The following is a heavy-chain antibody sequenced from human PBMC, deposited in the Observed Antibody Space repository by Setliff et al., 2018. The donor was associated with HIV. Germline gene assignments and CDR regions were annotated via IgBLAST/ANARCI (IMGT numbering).Heavy chain of an antibody. Sequence: PSETLSLTCTVSGASISSHNYYWGWIRQSPGKGLEWIASIRSSGDTYYNPSLQSRVIISVDTSNNQISLKLTSLTAADPAVYYCTIPASSLAPNWGRGTQVTVSS. CDR3: TIPASSLAPN. J-gene: IGHJ4*02. CDR1: GASISSHNYY. V-gene: IGHV4-39*01. CDR2: IRSSGDT.